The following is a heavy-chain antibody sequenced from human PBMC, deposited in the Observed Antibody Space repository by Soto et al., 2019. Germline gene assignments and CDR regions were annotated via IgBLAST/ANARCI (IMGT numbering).Heavy chain of an antibody. D-gene: IGHD3-22*01. CDR1: GGSISSGGYY. CDR3: ARDYYDSSGYFYYYYGMDV. CDR2: IYYSGST. V-gene: IGHV4-31*03. J-gene: IGHJ6*02. Sequence: PSETLSLTCTVSGGSISSGGYYWSWIRQHPGKGLEWIGYIYYSGSTYYNPSLKSRVTISVDTSKNQCSLKLSSVTAADTAVYYCARDYYDSSGYFYYYYGMDVWGQGTTVTVSS.